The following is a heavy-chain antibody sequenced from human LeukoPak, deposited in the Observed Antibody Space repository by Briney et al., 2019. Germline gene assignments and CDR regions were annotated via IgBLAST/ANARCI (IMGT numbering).Heavy chain of an antibody. CDR2: INSDGSST. Sequence: GGSLRLSCAASGFTFSSYWMHWVRQAPGKGLVWVSRINSDGSSTSYADSVKGRFTISRDNAKNTLYLQMNSLRAEDTAVYYCARQVSAYYYYYGMDVWGQGTTVTVSS. V-gene: IGHV3-74*01. D-gene: IGHD2-8*01. CDR1: GFTFSSYW. J-gene: IGHJ6*02. CDR3: ARQVSAYYYYYGMDV.